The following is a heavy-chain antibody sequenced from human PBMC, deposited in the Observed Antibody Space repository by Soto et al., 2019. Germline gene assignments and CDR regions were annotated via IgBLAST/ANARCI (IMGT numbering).Heavy chain of an antibody. CDR2: VSNSGAT. CDR1: DDFISSYY. CDR3: ARADYEILTGSYAMDV. D-gene: IGHD3-9*01. V-gene: IGHV4-4*07. J-gene: IGHJ6*02. Sequence: QVQLQESGPRLVKPSETLSLTCTVSDDFISSYYWNWIRQPAGKGLEWIGRVSNSGATNYNPSLESRVTMSVDTSKKQFSLKLTSVTAADTAVYFCARADYEILTGSYAMDVWGQGTTVTVSS.